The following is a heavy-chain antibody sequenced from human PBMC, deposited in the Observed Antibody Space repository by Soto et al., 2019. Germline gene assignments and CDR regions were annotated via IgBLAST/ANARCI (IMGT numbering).Heavy chain of an antibody. J-gene: IGHJ3*02. CDR1: GGSISSYY. Sequence: PSETLSLTCTVSGGSISSYYWSWIRQPPGKGLEWIGYIYYSGSTNYNPSLKSRVTISVDTSKNQFSLKLSSVIAADTAVYYCAREDMITFGGVIDKGNAFDIWGQGTMVTVSS. CDR2: IYYSGST. CDR3: AREDMITFGGVIDKGNAFDI. D-gene: IGHD3-16*02. V-gene: IGHV4-59*01.